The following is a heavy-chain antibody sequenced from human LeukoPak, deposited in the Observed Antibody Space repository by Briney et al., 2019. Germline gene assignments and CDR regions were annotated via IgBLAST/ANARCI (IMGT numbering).Heavy chain of an antibody. CDR1: GFTFSSYA. Sequence: PGGSLRLSCAASGFTFSSYAMSWVRQAPGKGLEWVSAISGSGGSTYYADSVKGRFTISRDNSKNTLYLQMNSLRAEDTAVYYCANRGHYYDSSGYYYVSYFDYWGQGTLVTVST. CDR2: ISGSGGST. D-gene: IGHD3-22*01. V-gene: IGHV3-23*01. CDR3: ANRGHYYDSSGYYYVSYFDY. J-gene: IGHJ4*02.